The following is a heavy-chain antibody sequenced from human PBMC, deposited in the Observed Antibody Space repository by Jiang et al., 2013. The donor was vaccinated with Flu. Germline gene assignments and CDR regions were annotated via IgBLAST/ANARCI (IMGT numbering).Heavy chain of an antibody. D-gene: IGHD3-10*01. CDR1: GYTFTGYY. CDR3: ARDLYRSYDF. CDR2: ISTKNGDT. J-gene: IGHJ4*02. Sequence: GAEVKKPGASVKVSCKASGYTFTGYYMHWVRQSPGQGLQWMGWISTKNGDTDYAQAFQGRVTMTRDTSISTVYMELASLRSDDTAIYYCARDLYRSYDFWGQGTLVTVSS. V-gene: IGHV1-2*02.